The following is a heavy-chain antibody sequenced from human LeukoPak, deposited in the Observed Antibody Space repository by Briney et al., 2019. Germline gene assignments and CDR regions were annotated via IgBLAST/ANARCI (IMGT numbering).Heavy chain of an antibody. V-gene: IGHV4-59*12. CDR3: ARDLGARAARPFDY. D-gene: IGHD6-6*01. J-gene: IGHJ4*02. CDR2: IYYSGST. Sequence: KPSETLSLTCTVSGGSISSYYWSWIRQPPGKGLEWIGYIYYSGSTNYNPSLKSRVTISVDTSKNQFSLKLSSVTAADTAVYYCARDLGARAARPFDYWGQGTLVTVSS. CDR1: GGSISSYY.